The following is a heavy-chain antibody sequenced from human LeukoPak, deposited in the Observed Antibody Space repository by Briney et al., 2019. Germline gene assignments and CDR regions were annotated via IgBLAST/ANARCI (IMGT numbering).Heavy chain of an antibody. CDR1: GGSISSGGYY. CDR2: IYYSGST. CDR3: ARVAGGPAVYYFDY. V-gene: IGHV4-31*03. J-gene: IGHJ4*02. Sequence: SETLSLTCTVSGGSISSGGYYWSWLRQHPGKGLEWIGYIYYSGSTYYNPSLKSRVTISVDTSKNQFSLKLSSVTAADTAVYYCARVAGGPAVYYFDYWGQGTLVTVSS. D-gene: IGHD3-16*01.